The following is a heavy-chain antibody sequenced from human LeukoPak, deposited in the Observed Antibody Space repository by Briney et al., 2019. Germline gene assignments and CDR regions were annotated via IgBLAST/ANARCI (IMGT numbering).Heavy chain of an antibody. D-gene: IGHD3-10*01. V-gene: IGHV3-21*01. Sequence: GGSLRLSCAASGFTFSSYSMNWVRQAPAKGLEWVSSISSSSSYIYYADSVKGRFTISRDNAKNSLYLQMNSLRAEDTAVYYCARETTYYYGSGSYYGMDVWGQGTTVTVSS. CDR2: ISSSSSYI. J-gene: IGHJ6*02. CDR1: GFTFSSYS. CDR3: ARETTYYYGSGSYYGMDV.